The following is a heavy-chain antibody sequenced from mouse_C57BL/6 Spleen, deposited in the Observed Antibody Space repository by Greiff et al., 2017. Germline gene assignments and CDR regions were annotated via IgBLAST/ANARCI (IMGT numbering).Heavy chain of an antibody. V-gene: IGHV1-69*01. D-gene: IGHD1-1*01. CDR3: ARLGSSGYWYFDV. J-gene: IGHJ1*03. Sequence: QVQLQQSGAELVMPGASVKLSCKASGYTFTSYWMHWVKQRPGQGLEWIGEIDPSDSYTNYNQKFKGKSTLTVDKSSSTAYMQLSSLTSEDSAVYYCARLGSSGYWYFDVWGTGTTVTVSS. CDR2: IDPSDSYT. CDR1: GYTFTSYW.